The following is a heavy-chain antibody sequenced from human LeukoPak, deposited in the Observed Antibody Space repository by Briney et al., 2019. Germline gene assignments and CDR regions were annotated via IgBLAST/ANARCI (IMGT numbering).Heavy chain of an antibody. D-gene: IGHD3-10*01. V-gene: IGHV4-34*01. J-gene: IGHJ5*02. CDR1: GESFSDYY. Sequence: SETLSLICAVYGESFSDYYWSWIRQPPGKGLEWIGEINHSGNTNYNPSVKSQITISINTSKNQFSLKLSSVTAADTAVYYCARHRRLLWFGELSYFDPWGQGTLVTVSS. CDR3: ARHRRLLWFGELSYFDP. CDR2: INHSGNT.